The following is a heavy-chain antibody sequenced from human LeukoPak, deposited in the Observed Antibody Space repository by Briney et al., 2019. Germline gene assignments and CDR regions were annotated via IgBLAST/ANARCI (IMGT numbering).Heavy chain of an antibody. D-gene: IGHD2-15*01. CDR2: IYYSGST. Sequence: PSETLSLTCTVSGGSISSYYWSWIRQPPGKGLEWIGYIYYSGSTNYNPSLKSRVTLSVDTSKNQFSLKLSSVTAADTAVYYCVLAPNSNWFDFWGQGTLVTVSS. CDR3: VLAPNSNWFDF. CDR1: GGSISSYY. J-gene: IGHJ4*02. V-gene: IGHV4-59*08.